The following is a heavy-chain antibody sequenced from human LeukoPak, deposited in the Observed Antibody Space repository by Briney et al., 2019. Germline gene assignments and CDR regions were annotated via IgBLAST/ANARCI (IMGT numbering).Heavy chain of an antibody. V-gene: IGHV1-24*01. D-gene: IGHD6-19*01. J-gene: IGHJ4*02. CDR2: FDPEDGET. Sequence: ASVKVSCKASGYSFTSYYIHWVRQAPGQGLEWMGGFDPEDGETIYAQKFQGRVTMTEDTSTDTAYMELSSLRSEDTAVYYCATVGGRDSSGWYFYYFDYWGQGTLVTVSS. CDR1: GYSFTSYY. CDR3: ATVGGRDSSGWYFYYFDY.